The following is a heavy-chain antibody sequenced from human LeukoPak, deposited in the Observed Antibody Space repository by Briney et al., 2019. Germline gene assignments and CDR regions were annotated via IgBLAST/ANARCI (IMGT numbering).Heavy chain of an antibody. CDR2: ISGSGGNT. Sequence: GGSLRLSCAASGFSFSSYAMTWVRQAPGQGLEWVSVISGSGGNTYYVDSVKGRLTISRDNSKNTLYLQMNDLRAEDTAVYYCARTIVGATNDAFDIWGQGTMVTVSS. V-gene: IGHV3-23*01. D-gene: IGHD1-26*01. CDR1: GFSFSSYA. J-gene: IGHJ3*02. CDR3: ARTIVGATNDAFDI.